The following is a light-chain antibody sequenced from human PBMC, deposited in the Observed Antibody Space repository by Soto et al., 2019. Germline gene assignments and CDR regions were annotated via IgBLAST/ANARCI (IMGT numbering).Light chain of an antibody. CDR2: AAT. Sequence: DIQMTQSPSSLSASLGDRVSITCRASQGISNFLAWYQQKPGRAPRRLIYAATSLRSGVPSRFSGSGSGTNFTLTISSLQPEDVATYYCQNYYSAPWTFGPGTKVEIK. V-gene: IGKV1-27*01. J-gene: IGKJ1*01. CDR3: QNYYSAPWT. CDR1: QGISNF.